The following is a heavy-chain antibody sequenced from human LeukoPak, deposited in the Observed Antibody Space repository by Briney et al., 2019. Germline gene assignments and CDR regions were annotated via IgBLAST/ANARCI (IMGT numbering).Heavy chain of an antibody. CDR1: GCSISSYY. CDR3: ARGGYYDSSGYNWFDP. V-gene: IGHV4-59*01. J-gene: IGHJ5*02. CDR2: IYYSGST. D-gene: IGHD3-22*01. Sequence: SETLSLTCTASGCSISSYYWSWIRQPPGKGLEWIGYIYYSGSTNYYPSLKSRVTISVDTSKNQFSLKLSSVTAADTAVYYCARGGYYDSSGYNWFDPWGQGTLVTVSS.